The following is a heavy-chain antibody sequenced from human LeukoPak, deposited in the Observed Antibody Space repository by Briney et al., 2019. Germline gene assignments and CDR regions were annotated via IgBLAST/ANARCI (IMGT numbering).Heavy chain of an antibody. CDR2: INPNSGGT. J-gene: IGHJ4*02. CDR3: ARYIVATSPFDY. Sequence: GASVKVSCKASGYTLTGYYMHWVRQAPGQGLEWMGWINPNSGGTNYAQKFQGRVTMTRDTSISTAYMELSRLRSDDTAVYYCARYIVATSPFDYWGQGTLVTVSS. CDR1: GYTLTGYY. D-gene: IGHD5-12*01. V-gene: IGHV1-2*02.